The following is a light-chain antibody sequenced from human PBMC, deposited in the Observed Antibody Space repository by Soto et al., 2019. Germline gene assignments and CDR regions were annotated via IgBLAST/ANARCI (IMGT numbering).Light chain of an antibody. J-gene: IGLJ2*01. V-gene: IGLV2-23*01. CDR3: CSYAGSSTYVV. CDR2: EGS. Sequence: QSALTQPASVSGSPGQSITISCTGTSSDVGSYNLVSWYQQHPGKAPKFILYEGSKRPSGVSNLFSGSKSGNTASLTISGLQAEDKAEYYFCSYAGSSTYVVFGGGPKLTIL. CDR1: SSDVGSYNL.